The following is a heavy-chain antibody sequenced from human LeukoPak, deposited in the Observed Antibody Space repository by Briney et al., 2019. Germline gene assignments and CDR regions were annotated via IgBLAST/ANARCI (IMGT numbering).Heavy chain of an antibody. CDR3: ARDLGYSGYDVLSPGPYYYYYGMDV. Sequence: GASVKVSCRASGYTFTGYYMHWVRQAPGQGLEWMGWINPNSGATDYVQKFQGRVTMTRGTSISTAYMELSRLRSDDTAVYYCARDLGYSGYDVLSPGPYYYYYGMDVWGQGTTVTVSS. CDR1: GYTFTGYY. V-gene: IGHV1-2*02. CDR2: INPNSGAT. J-gene: IGHJ6*02. D-gene: IGHD5-12*01.